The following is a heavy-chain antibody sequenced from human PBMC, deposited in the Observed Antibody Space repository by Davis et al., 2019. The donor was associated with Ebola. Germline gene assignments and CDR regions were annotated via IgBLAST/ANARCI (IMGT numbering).Heavy chain of an antibody. D-gene: IGHD3-9*01. CDR3: TRDHRDYDLLNGYGNYYNGVDV. J-gene: IGHJ6*02. CDR1: VITFSSYA. V-gene: IGHV3-23*01. CDR2: ISGSGGST. Sequence: PGGSLRLSCTDSVITFSSYAMTWVRQAPGKGLEWVSAISGSGGSTYYADSVRGRFSIYRDNSKNTLYLQMRSLRAEDTAIYYCTRDHRDYDLLNGYGNYYNGVDVWGQGTTVTVSS.